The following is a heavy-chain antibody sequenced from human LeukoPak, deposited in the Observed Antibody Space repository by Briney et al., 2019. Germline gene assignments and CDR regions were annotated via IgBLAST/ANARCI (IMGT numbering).Heavy chain of an antibody. D-gene: IGHD3-22*01. J-gene: IGHJ4*01. Sequence: RTGGSLRLSCSASGFPFSSYAMSWVRQAPGKGLEWVSGISDSGGATCYADSVKGRLIISRDNSKNTLYLQMNSLRAEDTAIYYCADLGTTYYYDRSTYWGHGTLVTVSS. CDR1: GFPFSSYA. CDR2: ISDSGGAT. V-gene: IGHV3-23*01. CDR3: ADLGTTYYYDRSTY.